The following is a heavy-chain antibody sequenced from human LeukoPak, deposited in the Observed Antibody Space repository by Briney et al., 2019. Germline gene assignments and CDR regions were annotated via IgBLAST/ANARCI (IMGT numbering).Heavy chain of an antibody. V-gene: IGHV3-21*01. D-gene: IGHD5-12*01. CDR2: ISSTSSNI. CDR3: ARGGYSGYVTFDI. J-gene: IGHJ3*02. Sequence: GGSLRLSCVASRFTFSNYAMNWVRQAPGKGLEWVSSISSTSSNIYYADSVKGRFTISRDNAKNSLYLQMNSLRAEDTAVYYCARGGYSGYVTFDIWGEGTMVTVSS. CDR1: RFTFSNYA.